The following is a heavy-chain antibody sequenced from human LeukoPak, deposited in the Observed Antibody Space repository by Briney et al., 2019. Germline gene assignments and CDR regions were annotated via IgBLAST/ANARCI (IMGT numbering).Heavy chain of an antibody. Sequence: GGSLRLSCAASGFTVGGHSMNWVRQAPGKGLEWVSCFSISGNIYYADSVKGRFTISRDNAENSLYLHMNSLRVEDTAVYYCARGAGPYGDYRDSWGQGTLVTVSS. D-gene: IGHD4-17*01. J-gene: IGHJ4*02. CDR1: GFTVGGHS. CDR2: FSISGNI. CDR3: ARGAGPYGDYRDS. V-gene: IGHV3-48*01.